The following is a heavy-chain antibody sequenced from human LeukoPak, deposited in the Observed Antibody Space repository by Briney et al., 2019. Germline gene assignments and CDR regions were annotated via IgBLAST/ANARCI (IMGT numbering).Heavy chain of an antibody. J-gene: IGHJ4*02. CDR2: IYYSWST. CDR1: VGSISSYY. Sequence: SETLSLTCTVSVGSISSYYWSWIRQPPGKGLEWIGYIYYSWSTNYNPSLKSRVTISVDTSKNQFSLKLSSVTAADTAVYYCARLSDYDILTGYYSPTLDYWGQGTLVTVSS. D-gene: IGHD3-9*01. V-gene: IGHV4-59*01. CDR3: ARLSDYDILTGYYSPTLDY.